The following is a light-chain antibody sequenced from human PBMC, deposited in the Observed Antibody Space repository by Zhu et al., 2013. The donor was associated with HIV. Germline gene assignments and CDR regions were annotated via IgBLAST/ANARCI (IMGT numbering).Light chain of an antibody. V-gene: IGKV3-15*01. CDR1: VSINNK. J-gene: IGKJ1*01. Sequence: ETLMTQSPAILSVSPGERVTVSCRASVSINNKLAWYQQKSGQPPRLLIYGASIRATNAPGRFSGGKSGAEFTLTISGLLSEDFARYYCQQYDGWPPTFGQGTKVE. CDR3: QQYDGWPPT. CDR2: GAS.